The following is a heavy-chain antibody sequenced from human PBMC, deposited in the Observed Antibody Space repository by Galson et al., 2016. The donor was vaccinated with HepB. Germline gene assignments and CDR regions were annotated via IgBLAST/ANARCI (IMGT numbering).Heavy chain of an antibody. CDR1: GFTFSSYA. CDR2: INQDGSEK. J-gene: IGHJ3*01. V-gene: IGHV3-7*01. D-gene: IGHD4-17*01. Sequence: SLRLSCAASGFTFSSYAMSWVRQAPGKGLEWVANINQDGSEKNYVDSAKGRFTISRDNAKNSLYLQMNSLRPEDTALYYCTRSGGYGDLVLVDAFDVWGRGTMVTVSS. CDR3: TRSGGYGDLVLVDAFDV.